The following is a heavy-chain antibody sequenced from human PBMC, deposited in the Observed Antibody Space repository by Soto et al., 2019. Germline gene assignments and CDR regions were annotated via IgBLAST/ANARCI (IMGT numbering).Heavy chain of an antibody. J-gene: IGHJ5*02. D-gene: IGHD6-6*01. CDR1: GGSISSYY. Sequence: SATLSLTCTVSGGSISSYYWSWIRQPPGKGLEWIGYIYYSGSTNYNPSLKSRVTISVDTSKNQFSLKLSSVTAADTAVYYCARQGEYSSSSKRHWFDPWGQGTLVTVSS. CDR3: ARQGEYSSSSKRHWFDP. CDR2: IYYSGST. V-gene: IGHV4-59*08.